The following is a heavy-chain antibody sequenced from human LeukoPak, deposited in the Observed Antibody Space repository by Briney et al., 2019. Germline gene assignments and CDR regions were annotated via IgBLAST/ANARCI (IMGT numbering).Heavy chain of an antibody. J-gene: IGHJ4*02. CDR1: GFTFSGSA. CDR3: ARDGSGWYVAEVYYFDY. CDR2: VNGGGSST. Sequence: GGSLRLSCAASGFTFSGSAMNWVRQAPANGLERVSSVNGGGSSTYHADSVKGRFTISRDNSKNTLYLQMNSLRAEDTAVYYCARDGSGWYVAEVYYFDYWGQGTLVTVSS. D-gene: IGHD6-19*01. V-gene: IGHV3-23*01.